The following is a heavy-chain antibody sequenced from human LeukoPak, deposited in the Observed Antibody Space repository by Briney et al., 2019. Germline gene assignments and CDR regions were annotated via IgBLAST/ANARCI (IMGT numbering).Heavy chain of an antibody. D-gene: IGHD3-22*01. V-gene: IGHV3-33*01. Sequence: GRSLRLSCAASGFTFSSYGMHWVRQAPGKGLEWVAVIWYDGSNKYYADSVKGRFTISRDNSKNTLYLQMNSLRAEDTAVYYCARGKYYYDSSGYYNADYWGQGTLVIVAS. CDR3: ARGKYYYDSSGYYNADY. CDR1: GFTFSSYG. CDR2: IWYDGSNK. J-gene: IGHJ4*02.